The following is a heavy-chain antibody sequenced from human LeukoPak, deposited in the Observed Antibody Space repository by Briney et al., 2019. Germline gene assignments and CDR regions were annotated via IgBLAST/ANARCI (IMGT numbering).Heavy chain of an antibody. CDR2: ISGSGGST. CDR3: ARRTQRGWLRLMVNGDFDY. CDR1: GFTFSSYA. Sequence: PGGSLRLSCAASGFTFSSYAMSWVRQAPGKGLEWVSVISGSGGSTYYADSVKGRFTISRDNSKNTLYLQMNSLRAEDTAVYYCARRTQRGWLRLMVNGDFDYWGKGTLVTVSS. V-gene: IGHV3-23*01. J-gene: IGHJ4*02. D-gene: IGHD5-12*01.